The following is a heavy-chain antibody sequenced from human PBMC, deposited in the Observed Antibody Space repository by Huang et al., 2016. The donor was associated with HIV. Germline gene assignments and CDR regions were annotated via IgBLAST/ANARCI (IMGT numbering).Heavy chain of an antibody. J-gene: IGHJ3*01. CDR2: IYYTGST. CDR1: GGSIISKYHH. Sequence: QVQLEESGPGLVKPSETLSLTCTVSGGSIISKYHHWGWIRQPPGKRLEWIGSIYYTGSTQYNPSLKRRVTISGDTSENHFFLRLTSTIAADTAVYYCARHQAYGYYFRGFDVWGQGAIVTVSS. CDR3: ARHQAYGYYFRGFDV. D-gene: IGHD5-18*01. V-gene: IGHV4-39*01.